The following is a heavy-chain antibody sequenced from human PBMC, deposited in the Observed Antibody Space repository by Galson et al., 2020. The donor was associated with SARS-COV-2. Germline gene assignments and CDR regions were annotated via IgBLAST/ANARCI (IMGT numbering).Heavy chain of an antibody. D-gene: IGHD3-10*01. V-gene: IGHV4-4*07. CDR2: VYPSGTT. CDR3: ARDRGAYYFDY. Sequence: SETLSLTCTVSGGSISNYYWSWIRQPAGKGLEWIGRVYPSGTTNYNPSLNSRVTMSVDTSRSQFSLKLKSVSVADTAVYFCARDRGAYYFDYWGQGALVTV. J-gene: IGHJ4*02. CDR1: GGSISNYY.